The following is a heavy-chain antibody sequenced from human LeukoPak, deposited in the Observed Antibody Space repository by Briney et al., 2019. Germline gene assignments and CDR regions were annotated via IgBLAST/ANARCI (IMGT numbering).Heavy chain of an antibody. Sequence: GGSLRLSCAASGFTFSSYWMHWIRQAPGKGLVWVSRINSDGSSTSYADSVKGRFTISRDNAKNALYLQMNSLRAEDTAVYYCARDGYNYSRPHDFWGQGTLVTVSS. V-gene: IGHV3-74*01. CDR1: GFTFSSYW. D-gene: IGHD5-18*01. CDR3: ARDGYNYSRPHDF. CDR2: INSDGSST. J-gene: IGHJ4*02.